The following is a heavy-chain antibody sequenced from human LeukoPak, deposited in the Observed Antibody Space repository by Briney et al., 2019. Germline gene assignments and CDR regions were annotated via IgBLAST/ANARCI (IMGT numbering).Heavy chain of an antibody. V-gene: IGHV4-59*01. D-gene: IGHD5-18*01. CDR1: GGSISSYY. CDR3: ARGIGYSYGPLDY. J-gene: IGHJ4*02. CDR2: IYYSGST. Sequence: KPSETLSLTCTVSGGSISSYYWSWIRQPPGKGLEWIGYIYYSGSTNYNPSHKSRVTISVDTSRNQFSLKLSSVTAADTAVYYCARGIGYSYGPLDYWGQGTLVTVSS.